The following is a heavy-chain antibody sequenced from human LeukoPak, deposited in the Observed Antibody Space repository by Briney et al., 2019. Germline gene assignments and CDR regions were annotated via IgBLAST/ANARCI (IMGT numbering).Heavy chain of an antibody. J-gene: IGHJ5*02. CDR3: ARDKYYYDSSGCWFDP. CDR1: GGSISSSSYY. D-gene: IGHD3-22*01. Sequence: SETLSLTCTVSGGSISSSSYYWGWIRQPPGKGLEWIGSIYYSGSTYYNPSLKSRVTISVDTSKNQFSLKLSSVTAADTAVYYCARDKYYYDSSGCWFDPWGQGTLVTVSS. CDR2: IYYSGST. V-gene: IGHV4-39*07.